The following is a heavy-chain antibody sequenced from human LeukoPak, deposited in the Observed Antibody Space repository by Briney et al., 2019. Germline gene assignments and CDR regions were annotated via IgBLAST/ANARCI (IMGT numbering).Heavy chain of an antibody. J-gene: IGHJ4*02. CDR3: ARGPYYYDSSGYYFDY. CDR2: IRYDGTNK. V-gene: IGHV3-30*02. D-gene: IGHD3-22*01. CDR1: GFTFSLYG. Sequence: GGSLRLSCAASGFTFSLYGMHWVRQAPGKGLEWVAFIRYDGTNKYYADSVKGRFTISRDNSKNTLYLQMNSLRAEDTAVYYCARGPYYYDSSGYYFDYWGQGTLVTVSS.